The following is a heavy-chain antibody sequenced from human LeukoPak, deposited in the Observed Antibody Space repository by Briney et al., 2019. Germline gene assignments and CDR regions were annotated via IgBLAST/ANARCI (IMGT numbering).Heavy chain of an antibody. Sequence: SETLSLTCTVSGDSITNLYWNWIRQPPGKGLEWIGYIYYTGSTTFNPSLKSRVTMSVDTSKNQFSLKLSSVTAADTAVYFCARWMGTWNAFDIWGQGTVVTVSS. V-gene: IGHV4-59*11. CDR3: ARWMGTWNAFDI. D-gene: IGHD1-1*01. CDR2: IYYTGST. CDR1: GDSITNLY. J-gene: IGHJ3*02.